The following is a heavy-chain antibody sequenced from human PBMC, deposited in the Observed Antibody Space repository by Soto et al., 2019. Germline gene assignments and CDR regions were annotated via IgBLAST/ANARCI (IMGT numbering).Heavy chain of an antibody. CDR1: GFTFRSYA. D-gene: IGHD3-10*01. CDR2: ISGSGGST. CDR3: AKPLPLLMVRGVIDFDY. J-gene: IGHJ4*02. V-gene: IGHV3-23*01. Sequence: EVQLLESGGGLVQPGGSLRLSCAASGFTFRSYAMSWVRQAPGKGLEWVSAISGSGGSTYYADSVKGRFTITRDNSKNTLYLQMNSLRAEDTAVYYCAKPLPLLMVRGVIDFDYWGQGTLVTVSS.